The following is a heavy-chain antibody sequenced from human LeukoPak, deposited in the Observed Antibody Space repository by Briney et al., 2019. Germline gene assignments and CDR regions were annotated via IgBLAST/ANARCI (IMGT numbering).Heavy chain of an antibody. V-gene: IGHV3-74*01. D-gene: IGHD2/OR15-2a*01. CDR1: GFIFGRYV. Sequence: GGSLRLSCGASGFIFGRYVMHWVRQPPGKGLVWVSRIRSDGSDERYAEAVKGRFTISRDNAKNTLYLQMNSLRDEDTAVYYCARDWFHAIDYWGQGTLVTVSS. CDR2: IRSDGSDE. J-gene: IGHJ4*02. CDR3: ARDWFHAIDY.